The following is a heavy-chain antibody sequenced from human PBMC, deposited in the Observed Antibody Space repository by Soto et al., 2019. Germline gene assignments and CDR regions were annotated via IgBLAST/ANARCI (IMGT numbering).Heavy chain of an antibody. CDR1: GFTFSSYG. CDR2: ISYDGSNK. D-gene: IGHD5-18*01. J-gene: IGHJ6*02. V-gene: IGHV3-30*18. CDR3: AKSQDSYGYRYYYYYGMDV. Sequence: GGSLRLSCAASGFTFSSYGMHWVRQAPGKGLEWVAVISYDGSNKYYADSVKGRFTISRDNSKNTLYLQMNSLRAEDTAVYYCAKSQDSYGYRYYYYYGMDVWGQGTTVTVSS.